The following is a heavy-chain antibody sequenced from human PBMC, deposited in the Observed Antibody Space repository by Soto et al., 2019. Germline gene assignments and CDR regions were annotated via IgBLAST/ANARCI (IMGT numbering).Heavy chain of an antibody. V-gene: IGHV3-74*01. J-gene: IGHJ6*03. D-gene: IGHD2-2*02. CDR3: ARDHYVGYCSSTSCYITYYYYYMDV. CDR1: GFTFSSYW. Sequence: GGSLRLSCAASGFTFSSYWMHWVRQAPGKGLVWVSRINSDGSSTSYADSVKGRFTISRDNAKNTLYLQMNSLRAEDTAVYYCARDHYVGYCSSTSCYITYYYYYMDVWGKGTTVTVSS. CDR2: INSDGSST.